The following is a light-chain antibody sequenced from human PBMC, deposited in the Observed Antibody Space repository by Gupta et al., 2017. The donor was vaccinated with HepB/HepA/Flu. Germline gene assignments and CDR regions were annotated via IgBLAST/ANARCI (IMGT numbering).Light chain of an antibody. CDR3: RQAVQIPPT. Sequence: DIVMTQSPLSLPVTPGEPASISYRSSQSLLQSNGYNYLDWYLQKPGQSPQLLIYLGSNRASGVPDRFSGSGSGTDFTLKISRVEAEDVGVYYCRQAVQIPPTFGPGTKVEIK. J-gene: IGKJ1*01. CDR1: QSLLQSNGYNY. CDR2: LGS. V-gene: IGKV2-28*01.